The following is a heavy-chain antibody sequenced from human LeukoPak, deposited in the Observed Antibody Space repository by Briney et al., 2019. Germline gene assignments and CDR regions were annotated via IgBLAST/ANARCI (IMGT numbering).Heavy chain of an antibody. CDR1: GYTFTSYD. CDR3: AREDGGSLQYYYMDV. Sequence: ASVKVSCKASGYTFTSYDINWVRQATGQGLEWMGWMNPNSGNTGYAQKFQGRVTITRNTSISTAYMELNSLRAEDTAVYYCAREDGGSLQYYYMDVWGKGTTVTVSS. J-gene: IGHJ6*03. D-gene: IGHD1-26*01. CDR2: MNPNSGNT. V-gene: IGHV1-8*03.